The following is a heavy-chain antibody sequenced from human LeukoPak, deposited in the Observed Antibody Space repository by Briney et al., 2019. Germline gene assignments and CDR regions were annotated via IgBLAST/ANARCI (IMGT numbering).Heavy chain of an antibody. CDR1: GFTFSSYS. CDR2: INRNSRYK. Sequence: PGGSLRLSCAASGFTFSSYSMNWVGQAPGKGLEGVSSINRNSRYKYYVESVKGRFTISRDNAKNSLYLHMNSLRAEDTAVYYCARSRQHQYDSSGHYEIINWYFDLWGRGTLVTVSS. V-gene: IGHV3-21*01. D-gene: IGHD3-22*01. J-gene: IGHJ2*01. CDR3: ARSRQHQYDSSGHYEIINWYFDL.